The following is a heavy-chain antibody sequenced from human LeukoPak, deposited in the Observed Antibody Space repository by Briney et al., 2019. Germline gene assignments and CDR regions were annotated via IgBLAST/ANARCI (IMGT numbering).Heavy chain of an antibody. Sequence: PSETLSLTCAVYGGSFSGYYWSWIRQPPGKGLEWIGEINHSGSTNYNPSLKSRVTISVDTSKNQFPLKLSSVTAADTAVYYCARGEKGFWSGRLYYYYGMDVWGQGTTVTVSS. D-gene: IGHD3-3*01. CDR3: ARGEKGFWSGRLYYYYGMDV. CDR1: GGSFSGYY. CDR2: INHSGST. J-gene: IGHJ6*02. V-gene: IGHV4-34*01.